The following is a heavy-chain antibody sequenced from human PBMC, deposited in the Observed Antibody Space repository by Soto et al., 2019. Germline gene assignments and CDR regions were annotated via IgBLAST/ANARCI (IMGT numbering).Heavy chain of an antibody. Sequence: EVQLVESGGGLVQPGGSLRLSCAASGFTFSSYSMNWVRQAPGKGLEWVSYISSSSSTIYYADSVRGRFTISRDNARNSLYLPMNRLRDVETGVYYCAGCLGLYCCGCSRGMENFWALGSMVTVSS. CDR3: AGCLGLYCCGCSRGMENF. CDR1: GFTFSSYS. J-gene: IGHJ4*02. CDR2: ISSSSSTI. V-gene: IGHV3-48*02. D-gene: IGHD2-8*02.